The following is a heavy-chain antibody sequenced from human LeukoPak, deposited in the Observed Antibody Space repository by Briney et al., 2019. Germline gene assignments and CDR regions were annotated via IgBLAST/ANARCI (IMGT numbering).Heavy chain of an antibody. D-gene: IGHD3-3*01. J-gene: IGHJ3*02. CDR3: ARGLYYDFWSGPEPHAFDI. CDR1: GGSISSYY. V-gene: IGHV4-59*08. CDR2: IYYSGST. Sequence: SETLSLTCTVSGGSISSYYWSWIRQPPGKGLEWIGYIYYSGSTNYNPSLKSRVTISVDTSKNQFSLKLSSVTAADTAVYYCARGLYYDFWSGPEPHAFDIWGQGTMVTVSS.